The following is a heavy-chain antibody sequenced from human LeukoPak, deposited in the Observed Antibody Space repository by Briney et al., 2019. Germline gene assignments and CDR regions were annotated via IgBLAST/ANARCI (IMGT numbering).Heavy chain of an antibody. V-gene: IGHV7-4-1*02. CDR2: INTNTGNP. J-gene: IGHJ4*02. Sequence: ASVKVSCKASGYTFKSYAMNWVRQAPGQGLGCLGWINTNTGNPTYAQGFTGRFVFSLDTSVSTAYLQISSLKAEDTGVYYCAREVAPGGFDYWGQGILVTVSS. D-gene: IGHD4-23*01. CDR1: GYTFKSYA. CDR3: AREVAPGGFDY.